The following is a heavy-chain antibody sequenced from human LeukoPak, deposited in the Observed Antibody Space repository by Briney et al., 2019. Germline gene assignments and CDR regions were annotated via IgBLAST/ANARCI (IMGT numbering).Heavy chain of an antibody. D-gene: IGHD3-3*01. V-gene: IGHV4-59*01. J-gene: IGHJ4*02. CDR3: ARDRVSGYFPGFDS. CDR2: IYYKGNT. CDR1: GGSISVYF. Sequence: SETLSLACNVSGGSISVYFWSWIRQPPGKGLEWIGHIYYKGNTNYNSSLQSRVTISIDTSKTQFSLNLSSVTAADTGVYYCARDRVSGYFPGFDSWGQGTLVTVSS.